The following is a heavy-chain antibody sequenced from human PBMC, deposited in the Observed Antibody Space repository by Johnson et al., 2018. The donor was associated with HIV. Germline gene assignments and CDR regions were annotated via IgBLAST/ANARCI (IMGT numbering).Heavy chain of an antibody. V-gene: IGHV3-9*01. CDR3: ARSIITSPVGAFDI. J-gene: IGHJ3*02. CDR1: GFTFEDYA. CDR2: ISWNSDDI. D-gene: IGHD3-16*01. Sequence: VQLVESGGGVARPGGSLRLSCAASGFTFEDYAMHWVRQAPGKGLEWVSGISWNSDDIGYADSVTGRFSISRDNAKNCLYLQMNGLNPEDTALYYCARSIITSPVGAFDIWGQGTMVTVSS.